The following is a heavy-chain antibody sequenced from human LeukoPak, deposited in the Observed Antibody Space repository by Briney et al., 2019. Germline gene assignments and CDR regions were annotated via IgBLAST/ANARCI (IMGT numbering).Heavy chain of an antibody. CDR3: ASLMVRTTYYYYGMDV. D-gene: IGHD3-10*01. CDR2: INHSGST. V-gene: IGHV4-34*01. Sequence: SETLSLTCAVYGGSFSGYYWSWIRQPPGKGLEWMGEINHSGSTNYNPSLKSRVTISVDTSKNQFSLKLSSVTAADTAVYYCASLMVRTTYYYYGMDVWGQGTTVTVSS. CDR1: GGSFSGYY. J-gene: IGHJ6*02.